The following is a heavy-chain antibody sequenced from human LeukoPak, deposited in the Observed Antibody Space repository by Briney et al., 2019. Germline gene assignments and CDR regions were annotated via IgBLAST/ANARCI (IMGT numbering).Heavy chain of an antibody. CDR3: AKVGDYGDYGAFDY. V-gene: IGHV3-30*04. J-gene: IGHJ4*02. Sequence: GGSLRLSCAASGFTFSTYAMHWVRQAPGKGLEWVAGISYDGSNKYYADSVKGRFTISRDNSKNTLYLQMNSLRAEDTAVYYCAKVGDYGDYGAFDYWGQGTLVTVSS. CDR2: ISYDGSNK. D-gene: IGHD4-17*01. CDR1: GFTFSTYA.